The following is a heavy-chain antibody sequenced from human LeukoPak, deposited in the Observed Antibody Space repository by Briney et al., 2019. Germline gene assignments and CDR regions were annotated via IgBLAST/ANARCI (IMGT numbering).Heavy chain of an antibody. CDR2: INHSGST. J-gene: IGHJ4*02. CDR3: ARGDYYDSSDLPL. CDR1: GVSFSGYY. D-gene: IGHD3-22*01. Sequence: SETLSLTCTAYGVSFSGYYWSWIRQPSGRGLEWIGEINHSGSTNYNPSLKSRVTISVDTSKNQFSLKLSSVTAADTAVYYCARGDYYDSSDLPLWGQGTLVTVSS. V-gene: IGHV4-34*01.